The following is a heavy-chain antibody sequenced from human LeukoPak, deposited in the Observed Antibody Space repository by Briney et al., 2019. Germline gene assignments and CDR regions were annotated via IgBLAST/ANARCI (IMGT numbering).Heavy chain of an antibody. Sequence: SETLSLTCTVSGGSISSSRYYWGWIRQPPGKGLEWIGTIYYDGSTYYNPSLKSRVTISGDTSKNQLSLKLSSVTAADTAVYYCARRRDSSSWYEEDYWGQGTLVTVSS. D-gene: IGHD6-13*01. CDR3: ARRRDSSSWYEEDY. CDR2: IYYDGST. CDR1: GGSISSSRYY. V-gene: IGHV4-39*01. J-gene: IGHJ4*02.